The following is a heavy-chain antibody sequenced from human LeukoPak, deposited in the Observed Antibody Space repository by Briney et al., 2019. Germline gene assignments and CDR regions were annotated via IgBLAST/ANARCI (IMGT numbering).Heavy chain of an antibody. V-gene: IGHV3-53*01. Sequence: PGGSLRPSCAASGFTVITNDMTWVRQAPGKGLEWVSVLYSDGNTKYADSVQGRFTISRDNSKNTLYLEMNSLSPDDTAVYCCARGVEPLAANTLAYWGQGTLVTVSS. CDR1: GFTVITND. J-gene: IGHJ4*02. D-gene: IGHD1-14*01. CDR3: ARGVEPLAANTLAY. CDR2: LYSDGNT.